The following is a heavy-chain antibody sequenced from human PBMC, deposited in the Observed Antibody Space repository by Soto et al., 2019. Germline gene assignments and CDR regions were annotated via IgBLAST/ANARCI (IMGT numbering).Heavy chain of an antibody. CDR3: ARADRTLVTSYSLDV. V-gene: IGHV4-34*01. Sequence: SETLSLTCAAYGGSFSGYYWTWIRQPPGKGLEWIGEINHSGTINFNPSLKSRLTISLDTSKKHFSLKLSSVTDADTAAYYCARADRTLVTSYSLDVWGQGTTVTVSS. CDR1: GGSFSGYY. J-gene: IGHJ6*02. CDR2: INHSGTI. D-gene: IGHD2-21*02.